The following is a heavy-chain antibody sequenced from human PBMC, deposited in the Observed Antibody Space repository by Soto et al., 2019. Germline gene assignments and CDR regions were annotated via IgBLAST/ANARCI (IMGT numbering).Heavy chain of an antibody. CDR1: GFTFSSYS. D-gene: IGHD2-2*01. Sequence: QRLSCAASGFTFSSYSMNWVRQAPGKGLEWVSSISSSSSYTYYADSVKGRFTISRDNAKNSLYLQMNSLRAEDTAVYYCARVGGGYQLLHAFDIWGQGTMVTVSS. CDR3: ARVGGGYQLLHAFDI. J-gene: IGHJ3*02. V-gene: IGHV3-21*01. CDR2: ISSSSSYT.